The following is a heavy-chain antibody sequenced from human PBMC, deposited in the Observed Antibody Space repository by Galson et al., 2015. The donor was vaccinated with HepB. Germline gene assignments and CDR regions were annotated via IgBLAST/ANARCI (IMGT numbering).Heavy chain of an antibody. Sequence: SLRLSCAASGFTFSSYGMHWVRQAPGKGLEWVAVISYDGSNKYYADSVKGRFTISRDNSKSTLYLQMNSLRAEDTAVYYCAKDSSSSSTPDGYFDYWGQGTLVTVSS. J-gene: IGHJ4*02. V-gene: IGHV3-30*18. CDR3: AKDSSSSSTPDGYFDY. CDR2: ISYDGSNK. D-gene: IGHD6-13*01. CDR1: GFTFSSYG.